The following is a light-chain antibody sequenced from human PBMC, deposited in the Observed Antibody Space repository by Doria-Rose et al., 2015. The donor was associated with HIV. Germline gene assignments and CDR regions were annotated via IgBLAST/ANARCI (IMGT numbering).Light chain of an antibody. Sequence: QAVVTQEPSVPAAPGQKVTISCSGSSPNIGNNYVSWYQQLPGTAPKLLIYENNKRPSGIPDRFSGSKSGTSATLGITGLQTGDEADYYCGTWDSSLSAGVFGGGTKLTVL. CDR1: SPNIGNNY. CDR2: ENN. J-gene: IGLJ3*02. CDR3: GTWDSSLSAGV. V-gene: IGLV1-51*02.